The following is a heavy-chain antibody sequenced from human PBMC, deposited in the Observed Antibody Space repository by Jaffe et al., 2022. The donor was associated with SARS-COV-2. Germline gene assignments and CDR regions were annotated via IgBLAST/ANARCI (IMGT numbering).Heavy chain of an antibody. CDR2: IFWDDDK. Sequence: QITLKESGPTLVKPTQTLTLTCTFSGFSLSTSGVTVGWIRQPPGKALEWLAIIFWDDDKRYSPSLKSRLTITKDTSKNQVVLTMTSMDPVDTATYYCAHGYYFDRSDRGYFQHWGQGTLVTVSS. CDR3: AHGYYFDRSDRGYFQH. D-gene: IGHD3-22*01. V-gene: IGHV2-5*02. J-gene: IGHJ1*01. CDR1: GFSLSTSGVT.